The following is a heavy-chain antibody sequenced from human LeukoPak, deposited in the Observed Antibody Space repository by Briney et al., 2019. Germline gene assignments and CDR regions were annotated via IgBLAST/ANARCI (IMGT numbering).Heavy chain of an antibody. CDR3: ATRVTGPIYGGNSGSPFDY. CDR1: GYTLTELS. D-gene: IGHD4-23*01. CDR2: FYPEDGET. V-gene: IGHV1-24*01. J-gene: IGHJ4*02. Sequence: ASVTVSCKVSGYTLTELSMHWVRQAPGKGLEWMGGFYPEDGETIYAQKFQGRVTMTEDTSTDTAYMELSSLRSEDTAVYYCATRVTGPIYGGNSGSPFDYWGQGTLVTVSS.